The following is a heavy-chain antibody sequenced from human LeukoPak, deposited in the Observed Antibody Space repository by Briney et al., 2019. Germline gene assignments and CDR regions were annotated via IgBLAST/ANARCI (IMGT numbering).Heavy chain of an antibody. CDR2: IYHSGST. Sequence: TSETLSLTCTVSGYSISSGYYWGWIRQPPGKGLEWIGSIYHSGSTYCKPSLKSRVTISVDTSKNQFSLKLSSVTAADTAVYYCARTTEGYCRGRSCYSYYYYMDVWGKGTTVTVSS. CDR3: ARTTEGYCRGRSCYSYYYYMDV. J-gene: IGHJ6*03. V-gene: IGHV4-38-2*02. CDR1: GYSISSGYY. D-gene: IGHD2-15*01.